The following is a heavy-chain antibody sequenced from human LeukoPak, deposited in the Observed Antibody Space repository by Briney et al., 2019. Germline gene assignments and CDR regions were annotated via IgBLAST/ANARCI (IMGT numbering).Heavy chain of an antibody. D-gene: IGHD3-10*01. CDR1: GGSFSGYY. CDR2: INHSGST. CDR3: ASPVYGSGSFRFDP. Sequence: SETLSLTCAVYGGSFSGYYWSWIRQPSGKGLEWIGEINHSGSTNYNPSLKSRVTISVDTSKNQFSLKLSSVTAADTAVYYCASPVYGSGSFRFDPWGQGTLVTVSS. J-gene: IGHJ5*02. V-gene: IGHV4-34*01.